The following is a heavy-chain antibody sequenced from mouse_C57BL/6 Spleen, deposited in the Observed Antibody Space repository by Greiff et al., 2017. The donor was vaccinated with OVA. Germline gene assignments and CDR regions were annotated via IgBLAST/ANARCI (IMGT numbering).Heavy chain of an antibody. V-gene: IGHV1-18*01. Sequence: EVQLQQSGPELVKPGASVKIPCKASGYTFTDYNMDWVKQSHGKSLEWIGDINPNNGGTIYNQKFKGKATLTVDKSSSTAYMELRSLTSEDTAVYYCAFYYGTGGYYAMDYWGQGTSVTVSS. J-gene: IGHJ4*01. D-gene: IGHD1-1*01. CDR3: AFYYGTGGYYAMDY. CDR1: GYTFTDYN. CDR2: INPNNGGT.